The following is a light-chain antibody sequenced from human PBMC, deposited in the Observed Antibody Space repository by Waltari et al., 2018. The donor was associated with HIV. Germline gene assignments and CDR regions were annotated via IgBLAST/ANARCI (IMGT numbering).Light chain of an antibody. Sequence: QSALTQPASVSGSPGQSVTISCTGTTSDVGGFDYVCWYQQHPGKAPKLIIYEVTNRPSGVSTRFSGSKSGNTASLTISGLQAEDEADYFCTSYTSSSTLGVFGGGTRLTVL. J-gene: IGLJ2*01. CDR3: TSYTSSSTLGV. V-gene: IGLV2-14*01. CDR2: EVT. CDR1: TSDVGGFDY.